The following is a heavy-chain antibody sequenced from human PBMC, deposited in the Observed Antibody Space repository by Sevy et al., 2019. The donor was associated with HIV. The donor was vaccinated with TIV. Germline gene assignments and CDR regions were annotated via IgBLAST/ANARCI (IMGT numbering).Heavy chain of an antibody. J-gene: IGHJ4*02. CDR1: GYIFTNSG. CDR3: ARVPTYHYGSATYFDY. CDR2: IGVYNGNL. Sequence: ASVKVSCKTSGYIFTNSGITWVRQAPGQGLEWMGWIGVYNGNLKYAQKFQGRVTMTTYTSTSTAYMELTSLRSDDTGVYYCARVPTYHYGSATYFDYWGQGTLVTVSS. V-gene: IGHV1-18*01. D-gene: IGHD3-10*01.